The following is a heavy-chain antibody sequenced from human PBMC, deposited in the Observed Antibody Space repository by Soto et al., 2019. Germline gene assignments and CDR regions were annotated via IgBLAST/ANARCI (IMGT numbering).Heavy chain of an antibody. CDR2: IIPVFGTA. CDR3: ARGDATKIVVTTYYAMDV. J-gene: IGHJ6*02. D-gene: IGHD3-9*01. V-gene: IGHV1-69*12. CDR1: GGSLSNYG. Sequence: QVQLVQSGAEVKKPGSSVKVSCKASGGSLSNYGISWVRQAPGQGLEWMGGIIPVFGTANYAQKFQGRVTITAHXSTSIVYMDVTSLRSEDTAVYYCARGDATKIVVTTYYAMDVWGQVTTVTVSS.